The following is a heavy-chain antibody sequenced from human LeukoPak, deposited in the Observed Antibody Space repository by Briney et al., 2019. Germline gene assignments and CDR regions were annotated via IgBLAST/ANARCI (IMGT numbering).Heavy chain of an antibody. V-gene: IGHV3-48*03. CDR3: ARAGYGELFSY. CDR1: GFTFSSYE. Sequence: GGSLRLSCAASGFTFSSYEMNWVRQAPGKGLEWVSYISSSGSTIYYADSVKGRFTISRDNAKNSLYLQMNRRRAEDTAVYYCARAGYGELFSYWGQGALVTVSS. CDR2: ISSSGSTI. J-gene: IGHJ4*02. D-gene: IGHD3-10*01.